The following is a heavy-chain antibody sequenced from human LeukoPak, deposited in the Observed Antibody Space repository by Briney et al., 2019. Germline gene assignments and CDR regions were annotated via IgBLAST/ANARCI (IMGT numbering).Heavy chain of an antibody. Sequence: RPSETLSLTCTVSGGSISNYYGSWIRQPPGEGLEGVGHIYYSGASKYNPSLKSRITLSVGTSKHPFSLMLSSVTAADTAVYYCARFGITVVRGGKYYFDYWGQGTLVTVSS. CDR2: IYYSGAS. J-gene: IGHJ4*02. V-gene: IGHV4-59*08. D-gene: IGHD3-10*01. CDR3: ARFGITVVRGGKYYFDY. CDR1: GGSISNYY.